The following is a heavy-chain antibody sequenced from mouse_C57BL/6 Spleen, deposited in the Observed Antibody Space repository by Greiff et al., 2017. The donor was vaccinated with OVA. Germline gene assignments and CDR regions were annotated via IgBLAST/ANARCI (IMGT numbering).Heavy chain of an antibody. J-gene: IGHJ3*01. CDR2: IDPETGGT. CDR1: GYTFTDYE. V-gene: IGHV1-15*01. D-gene: IGHD6-1*01. Sequence: QVQLQQSGAELVRPGASVTLSCKASGYTFTDYEMHWVKQTPVHGLEWIGAIDPETGGTAYNQKFKGKAILTADKSSSTAYMELRRLTSEDSAVYYCTRAGDSWFAYWGQGTLVTVSA. CDR3: TRAGDSWFAY.